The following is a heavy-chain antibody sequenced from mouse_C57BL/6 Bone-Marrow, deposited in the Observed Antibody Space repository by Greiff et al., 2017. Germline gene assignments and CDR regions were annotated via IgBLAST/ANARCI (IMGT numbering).Heavy chain of an antibody. CDR3: ARWDTTVVADY. Sequence: EVHLVESGAELVKPGASVKLSCTASGFNIKDYYMHWVKQRTEQGLEWIGRIDPEDGETKYAPKFQGKATITADTSYNTAYLQLSSLTSEDTAVYYCARWDTTVVADYWGQGTTLTVSS. CDR1: GFNIKDYY. V-gene: IGHV14-2*01. J-gene: IGHJ2*01. CDR2: IDPEDGET. D-gene: IGHD1-1*01.